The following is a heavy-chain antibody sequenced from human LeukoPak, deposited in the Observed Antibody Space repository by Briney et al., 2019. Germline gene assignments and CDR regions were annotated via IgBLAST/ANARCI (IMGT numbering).Heavy chain of an antibody. J-gene: IGHJ4*02. CDR1: GFTFSSYG. V-gene: IGHV3-30*02. D-gene: IGHD3-10*01. CDR2: IRYDGNPT. CDR3: AKDFTYGPDH. Sequence: GGSLRLSCAASGFTFSSYGMHWVRQAPGKGLEWVSFIRYDGNPTYCTDSVKGRFTFSRDNSKNMVYMQMNSLRVEDTAVYYCAKDFTYGPDHWGQGTLVSVSS.